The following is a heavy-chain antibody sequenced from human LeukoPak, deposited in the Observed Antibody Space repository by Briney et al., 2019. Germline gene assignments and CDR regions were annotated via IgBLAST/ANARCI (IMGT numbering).Heavy chain of an antibody. D-gene: IGHD3-22*01. CDR1: GYTFTGYY. CDR2: INPNSGGT. J-gene: IGHJ4*02. Sequence: ASVNVSCKASGYTFTGYYMHWVRQAPGQGLEWMGWINPNSGGTNYAQKFQGRVTMTRDTSISTAYMELSRLRSDDTAVYYCARVRYYYDSSGYPDYWGQGTLVTVSS. V-gene: IGHV1-2*02. CDR3: ARVRYYYDSSGYPDY.